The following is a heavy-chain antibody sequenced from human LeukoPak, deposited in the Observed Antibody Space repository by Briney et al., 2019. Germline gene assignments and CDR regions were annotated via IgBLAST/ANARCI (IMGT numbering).Heavy chain of an antibody. CDR2: IHYSGST. V-gene: IGHV4-39*01. Sequence: SETLSLTCTVSGDSISSSSYYWGWIRQPPGKGLEWIGSIHYSGSTYYNPSLKSRVTISVDTSKNQFSLKLSSVTAADTAVYYCARCISSSWYISLQDNWFDPWGQGTLVTVSS. D-gene: IGHD6-13*01. J-gene: IGHJ5*02. CDR1: GDSISSSSYY. CDR3: ARCISSSWYISLQDNWFDP.